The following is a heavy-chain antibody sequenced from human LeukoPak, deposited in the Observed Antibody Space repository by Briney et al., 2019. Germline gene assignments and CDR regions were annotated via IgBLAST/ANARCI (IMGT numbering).Heavy chain of an antibody. CDR2: ISSGGTTI. CDR1: GFTFSRYE. J-gene: IGHJ4*02. D-gene: IGHD3-22*01. CDR3: AKALDSSGYYYFDY. Sequence: PGGSLRLSCAASGFTFSRYEMNWVRQAPGKGLEWVSYISSGGTTIYYADSVKGRFTISRDSAKNSLYLQMNSLRAEDTAVYYCAKALDSSGYYYFDYWGQGTLVTVSS. V-gene: IGHV3-48*03.